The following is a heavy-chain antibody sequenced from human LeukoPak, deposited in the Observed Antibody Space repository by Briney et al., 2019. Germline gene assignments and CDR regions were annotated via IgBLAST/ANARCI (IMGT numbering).Heavy chain of an antibody. Sequence: SETLSLTCTVSGGSISSGGYYWSWIRQHSGKGLEWIGYIHYSGSTHYNPSLKSRVTISVDTSKNQFSLKPRSVTAADTAVYYCARDRGEGSWYWFDPWGQGTRVIVSS. D-gene: IGHD6-13*01. CDR2: IHYSGST. CDR3: ARDRGEGSWYWFDP. J-gene: IGHJ5*02. CDR1: GGSISSGGYY. V-gene: IGHV4-31*03.